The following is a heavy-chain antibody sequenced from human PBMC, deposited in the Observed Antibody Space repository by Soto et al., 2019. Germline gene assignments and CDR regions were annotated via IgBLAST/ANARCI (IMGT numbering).Heavy chain of an antibody. V-gene: IGHV4-59*08. Sequence: SETLSLTCTISGDSMRPYNWNWIRQSPGKGLEWIGCIFDSGSTNYNPSLKGRVTISADTSKYQFSLKLTSVTATDTAIYHCARRDPSGVSWFAPWGQGILVTVSS. CDR2: IFDSGST. J-gene: IGHJ5*02. D-gene: IGHD6-25*01. CDR3: ARRDPSGVSWFAP. CDR1: GDSMRPYN.